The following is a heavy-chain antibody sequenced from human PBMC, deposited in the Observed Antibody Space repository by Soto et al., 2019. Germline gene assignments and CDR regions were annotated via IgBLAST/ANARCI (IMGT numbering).Heavy chain of an antibody. Sequence: GGSRRLSCAASGFTVSSNYMSWVRQAPGKGLEWVSVIYSGGNTYYADSVKGRFTISRDNSKNTVYLQMNSLRAEDTAVYYCRAGTYYYDSSGHQSMDVWGQGTTVTVSS. CDR3: RAGTYYYDSSGHQSMDV. CDR1: GFTVSSNY. D-gene: IGHD3-22*01. CDR2: IYSGGNT. J-gene: IGHJ6*02. V-gene: IGHV3-66*01.